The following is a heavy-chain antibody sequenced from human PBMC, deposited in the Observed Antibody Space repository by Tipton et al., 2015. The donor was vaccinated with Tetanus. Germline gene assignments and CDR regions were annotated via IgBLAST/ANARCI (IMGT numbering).Heavy chain of an antibody. Sequence: TLSLTCTVSGGSISSYYWSWIRQPPGKGLEWIGYIYYSGSTNYNPSLKSRVTISVDTSKNQFSLKLSSVTAADTAVYYCARGGLLRLGELSLIDGLDYWGQGTLVTVSS. CDR2: IYYSGST. V-gene: IGHV4-59*01. D-gene: IGHD3-16*02. CDR1: GGSISSYY. CDR3: ARGGLLRLGELSLIDGLDY. J-gene: IGHJ4*02.